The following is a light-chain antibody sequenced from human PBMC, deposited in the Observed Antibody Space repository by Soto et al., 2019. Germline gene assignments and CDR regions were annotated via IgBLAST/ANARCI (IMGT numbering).Light chain of an antibody. J-gene: IGKJ4*01. Sequence: EVVMTQSPATLSVSPGEVVTLSCRSNQGIGAVSAWYQHKPCQTPGLLIYDTATRATGVPARFSGSRSGPEFTLTINSLQSEDFAIYYCKPYNNWPLTVGGGTKVDNK. CDR2: DTA. CDR3: KPYNNWPLT. CDR1: QGIGAV. V-gene: IGKV3-15*01.